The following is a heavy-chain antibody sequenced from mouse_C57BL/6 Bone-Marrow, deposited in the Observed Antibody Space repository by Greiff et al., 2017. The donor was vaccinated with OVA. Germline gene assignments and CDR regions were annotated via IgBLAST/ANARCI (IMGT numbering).Heavy chain of an antibody. CDR3: TGSTGVDY. CDR2: IRLKSDNYAT. V-gene: IGHV6-3*01. J-gene: IGHJ2*01. Sequence: EVQVVESGGGLVQPGGSMKLSCVASGFTFSNYWMNWVRQSPEKGLEWVAQIRLKSDNYATHYAESVKGRFTISRDDSKSSVNLQMNNLRAEDTGIYYCTGSTGVDYWGQGTTLTVSS. CDR1: GFTFSNYW. D-gene: IGHD4-1*02.